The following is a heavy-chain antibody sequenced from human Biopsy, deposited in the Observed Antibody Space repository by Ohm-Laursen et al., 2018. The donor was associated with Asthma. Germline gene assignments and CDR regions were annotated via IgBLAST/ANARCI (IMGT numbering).Heavy chain of an antibody. V-gene: IGHV3-30*01. Sequence: SSLRLSRADSGFRFSNFAIHSVRQAPGKGLEWVGVISKDASTQDYADSVKGRFTMARDNSKNTLDLQMNSLREEDTAVYYCVRDGTDDAFDIWGQGTVVSVSS. D-gene: IGHD1-1*01. CDR3: VRDGTDDAFDI. CDR1: GFRFSNFA. CDR2: ISKDASTQ. J-gene: IGHJ3*02.